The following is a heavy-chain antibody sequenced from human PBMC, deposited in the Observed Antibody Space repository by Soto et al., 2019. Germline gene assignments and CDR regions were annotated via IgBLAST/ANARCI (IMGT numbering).Heavy chain of an antibody. CDR2: INPSGGST. CDR1: GYTFTSYY. J-gene: IGHJ3*02. Sequence: ASVKVSCKASGYTFTSYYMHWVRQAPRQGLEWMGIINPSGGSTSYAQKFQGRVTMTRDTSTSTVYMELSSLRSEDTAGYYCARVEDYYDGSGPVFDIWGKGKMVTVS. V-gene: IGHV1-46*01. D-gene: IGHD3-22*01. CDR3: ARVEDYYDGSGPVFDI.